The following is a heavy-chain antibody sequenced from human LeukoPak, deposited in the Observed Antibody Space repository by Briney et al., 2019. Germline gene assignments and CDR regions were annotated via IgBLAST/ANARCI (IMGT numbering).Heavy chain of an antibody. CDR3: AKVGPGALTADAFDI. J-gene: IGHJ3*02. Sequence: GESLKISCKGSGYSFTSYWIGWVRQMPGKGLEWMGNISPGDSDTRYIPSFQGQFTISADKSITTAYLQWSSLKASDTATYYCAKVGPGALTADAFDIWGQGTTVTVSS. CDR2: ISPGDSDT. D-gene: IGHD1-14*01. V-gene: IGHV5-51*01. CDR1: GYSFTSYW.